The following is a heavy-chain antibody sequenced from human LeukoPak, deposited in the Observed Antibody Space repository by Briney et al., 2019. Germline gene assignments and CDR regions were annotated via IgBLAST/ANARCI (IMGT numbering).Heavy chain of an antibody. CDR1: GFTVSSNY. CDR3: ARRHYDRTGYYYVD. Sequence: GGSLRLSCAASGFTVSSNYMSWVRQAPGKGLEWVSVMFTNGNTNYADSVKGRFTISRGSFKNTLYLQMSSLRAEDTAVYFCARRHYDRTGYYYVDWGQGALVTVSS. J-gene: IGHJ4*02. D-gene: IGHD3-22*01. V-gene: IGHV3-66*04. CDR2: MFTNGNT.